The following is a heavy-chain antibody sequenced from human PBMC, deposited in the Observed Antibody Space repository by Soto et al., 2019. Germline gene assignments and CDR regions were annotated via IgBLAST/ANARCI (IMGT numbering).Heavy chain of an antibody. CDR3: AKDRSMITFGGVIAYNWFDP. CDR2: IGSAGDT. D-gene: IGHD3-16*02. Sequence: GGSLKLSCAASGFTFSSYALHWVRQPTGKGLEWVSVIGSAGDTYYPGSVKGRFTISRDNSKNTLYLQMNSLRAEDTAVYYCAKDRSMITFGGVIAYNWFDPWGQGTLVTVSS. CDR1: GFTFSSYA. V-gene: IGHV3-13*01. J-gene: IGHJ5*02.